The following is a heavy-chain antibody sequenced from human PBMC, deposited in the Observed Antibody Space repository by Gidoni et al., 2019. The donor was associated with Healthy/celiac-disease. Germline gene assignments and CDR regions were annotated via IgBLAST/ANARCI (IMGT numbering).Heavy chain of an antibody. V-gene: IGHV3-9*01. CDR3: AKDIERFSGSYTFDY. J-gene: IGHJ4*02. D-gene: IGHD1-26*01. CDR1: GFPLDAYA. CDR2: ISWNSSSI. Sequence: EVPLVQSGGGLVQPGSSLILSCPASGFPLDAYAMHWDRQVPGKGLEWVSGISWNSSSIGYADSGKGRFTISRDNDKNSLYLQMNSLRAEDTALYDCAKDIERFSGSYTFDYWGQGTLVTGSS.